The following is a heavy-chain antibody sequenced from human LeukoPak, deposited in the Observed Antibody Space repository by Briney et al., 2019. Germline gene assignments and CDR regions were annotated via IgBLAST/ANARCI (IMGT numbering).Heavy chain of an antibody. J-gene: IGHJ5*02. Sequence: GESLKISCKGSGYSFTSYWIGWVRQMPGKGLEWMGIIYPGDSDTRYSPSFQGRVTISADKSISTAYLQWSSLEASDTAMYYCARIAAAGTIASWFDPWGQGTLVTVSS. D-gene: IGHD6-13*01. CDR3: ARIAAAGTIASWFDP. CDR1: GYSFTSYW. V-gene: IGHV5-51*03. CDR2: IYPGDSDT.